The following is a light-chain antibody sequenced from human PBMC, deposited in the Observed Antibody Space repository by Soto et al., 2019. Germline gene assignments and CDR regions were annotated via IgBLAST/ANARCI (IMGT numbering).Light chain of an antibody. CDR1: QSVSSY. CDR2: DAS. CDR3: QQRWYWPVT. J-gene: IGKJ1*01. Sequence: EIVLTQSPAILSMSPGERATLSCRASQSVSSYFAWYQQKPGQAPRLLIYDASNRATGVPARFSGSGSGTDFTLTLSSLEPEDFAVYYCQQRWYWPVTFGQGTKVEIK. V-gene: IGKV3-11*01.